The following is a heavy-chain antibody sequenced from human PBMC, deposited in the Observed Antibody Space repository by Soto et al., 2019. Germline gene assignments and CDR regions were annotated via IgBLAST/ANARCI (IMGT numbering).Heavy chain of an antibody. V-gene: IGHV4-39*01. CDR1: GGSISSSSYY. CDR2: IYYSGST. D-gene: IGHD3-10*01. J-gene: IGHJ6*02. Sequence: PSETLSLTCTVSGGSISSSSYYWGWIRQPPGEGLEWIGSIYYSGSTYYNPSLKSRVTISVDTSKNQFSLKLSSVTAADTAVYYCARHLGARQNSGSYYKPKPHGGRDYYYGMDVWGQGTTVTVSS. CDR3: ARHLGARQNSGSYYKPKPHGGRDYYYGMDV.